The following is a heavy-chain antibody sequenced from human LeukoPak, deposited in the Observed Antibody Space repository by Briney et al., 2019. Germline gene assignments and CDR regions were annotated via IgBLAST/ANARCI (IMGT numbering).Heavy chain of an antibody. D-gene: IGHD3-10*01. V-gene: IGHV5-51*01. J-gene: IGHJ6*02. CDR3: ASPIGGHAMDV. CDR1: GYSFPSYW. CDR2: IYPSDSDT. Sequence: GESLKISCKGSGYSFPSYWIGWVRQMPGKGLEWMGIIYPSDSDTRYSPSFQGQVTISADKSINTAYLQWSSLEVSDTAMYYCASPIGGHAMDVWGQGTTVTVS.